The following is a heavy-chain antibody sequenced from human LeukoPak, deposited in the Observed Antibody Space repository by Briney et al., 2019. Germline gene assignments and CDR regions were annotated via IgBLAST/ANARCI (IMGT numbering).Heavy chain of an antibody. J-gene: IGHJ4*02. CDR1: GFPFSSYA. D-gene: IGHD1-1*01. V-gene: IGHV3-23*01. Sequence: GGSLRLSCSASGFPFSSYAMHWVRQAPGKGLEYVSAISGSGGSTYYADSVKGRFTISRDNSKNTLYLQMNSLRDEDTAIYYCAKDRESGTARIWGYWGQGTLVTVSS. CDR3: AKDRESGTARIWGY. CDR2: ISGSGGST.